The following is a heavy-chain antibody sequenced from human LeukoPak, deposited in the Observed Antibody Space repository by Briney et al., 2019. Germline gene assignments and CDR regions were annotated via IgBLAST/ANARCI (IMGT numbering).Heavy chain of an antibody. V-gene: IGHV1-2*06. CDR2: INPNSGGT. D-gene: IGHD6-13*01. CDR1: EYTFTGYY. CDR3: ARGSSSSWYYYYGMDV. Sequence: ASVKVSCTASEYTFTGYYMHWVRQAPGQGLEWMGRINPNSGGTNYAQKFQGRVTMTRDTSISTAYMELSSLRSDDTAVYYCARGSSSSWYYYYGMDVWGQGTTVTVSS. J-gene: IGHJ6*02.